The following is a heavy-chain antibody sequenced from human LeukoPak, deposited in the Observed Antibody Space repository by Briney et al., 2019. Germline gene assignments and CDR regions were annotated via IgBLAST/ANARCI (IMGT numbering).Heavy chain of an antibody. CDR3: ARVGSGSSYCYYYYMDV. V-gene: IGHV4-61*02. J-gene: IGHJ6*03. CDR2: IYTSGST. Sequence: SQTLSLTCTVSGGSISSGSYYWSWIRQPAGKGLEWIGRIYTSGSTNYNPSLKSRVTISVDTSKNQFSLKLSSVTAADTAVYYCARVGSGSSYCYYYYMDVWGKGTTVTVSS. CDR1: GGSISSGSYY. D-gene: IGHD3-10*01.